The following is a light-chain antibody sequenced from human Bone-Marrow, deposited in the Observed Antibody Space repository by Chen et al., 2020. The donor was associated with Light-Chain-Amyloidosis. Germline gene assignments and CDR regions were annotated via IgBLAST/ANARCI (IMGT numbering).Light chain of an antibody. J-gene: IGLJ1*01. V-gene: IGLV2-14*01. CDR3: SSYTITNTLV. CDR2: EVT. CDR1: SSDVGGDNH. Sequence: QSALTQPASVSGSPGPSITISCTGTSSDVGGDNHVSWYQQHPEKAPKLMVYEVTNLPSWVPDRFSGSKSDNTASLTISGLQPEDEADYFCSSYTITNTLVFGSGTRVTVL.